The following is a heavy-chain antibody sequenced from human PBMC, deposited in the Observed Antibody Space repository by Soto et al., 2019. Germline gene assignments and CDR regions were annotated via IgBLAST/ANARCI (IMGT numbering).Heavy chain of an antibody. J-gene: IGHJ6*02. CDR2: ITPIFGTA. CDR1: GGTFSSYA. D-gene: IGHD4-17*01. V-gene: IGHV1-69*13. CDR3: ALNDYDGRYYYYGMDV. Sequence: SVKVSCKASGGTFSSYAISWVRQAPGQGLEWMGGITPIFGTANYAQKFQGRVTITADESTSTAYMELSSLRSEDTAVYYCALNDYDGRYYYYGMDVWGQGTTVTVSS.